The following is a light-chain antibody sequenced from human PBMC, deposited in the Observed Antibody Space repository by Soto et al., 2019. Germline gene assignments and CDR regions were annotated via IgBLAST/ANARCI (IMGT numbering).Light chain of an antibody. V-gene: IGKV3-20*01. CDR1: QSVSSD. J-gene: IGKJ1*01. Sequence: EIVMTQSRATLSVSPGERATLSCRASQSVSSDLAWYHQKPGQAPRLLIYGASTRATGIPDRFSGSGSGTEFTLTISRLEPEDFAVYYCQQYGSSPPWTFGQGTKVDIK. CDR3: QQYGSSPPWT. CDR2: GAS.